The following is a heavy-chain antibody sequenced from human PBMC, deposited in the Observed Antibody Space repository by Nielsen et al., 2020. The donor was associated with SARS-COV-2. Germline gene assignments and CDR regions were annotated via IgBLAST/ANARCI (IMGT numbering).Heavy chain of an antibody. CDR2: IFPGDSDA. V-gene: IGHV5-51*01. CDR3: ARVYGYYLMRDDSHDTFDV. CDR1: GYKFNSYW. J-gene: IGHJ3*01. Sequence: GESLKISCKGSGYKFNSYWIGWVRQMPGRGPEWMGIIFPGDSDARYSPSFQGHVTISADKSISTAYLQWSSLQASDTAMYYCARVYGYYLMRDDSHDTFDVWGQGTMVTVSS. D-gene: IGHD3-3*01.